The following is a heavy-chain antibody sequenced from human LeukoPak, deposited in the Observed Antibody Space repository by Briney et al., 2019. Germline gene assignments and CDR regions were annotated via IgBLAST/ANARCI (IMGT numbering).Heavy chain of an antibody. Sequence: PGGSLRLSCAASGFTFSDNWMHWVRQAPGKGLVWVSRIEGDGTGTVYADSVKGRFTISRDNAKNTLYLQMNSLRAEETAVYYCTRDYYYRMDVWGKGTTVTVSS. CDR1: GFTFSDNW. CDR3: TRDYYYRMDV. J-gene: IGHJ6*04. V-gene: IGHV3-74*01. CDR2: IEGDGTGT.